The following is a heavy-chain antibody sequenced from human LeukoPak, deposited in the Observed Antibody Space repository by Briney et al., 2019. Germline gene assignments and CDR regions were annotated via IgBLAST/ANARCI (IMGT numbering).Heavy chain of an antibody. CDR1: GFTFHDAW. D-gene: IGHD3-10*01. J-gene: IGHJ5*02. Sequence: GGFLSISCAAYGFTFHDAWMASVRQAPGKGLEWVGRIKSSTDGGTTFYATPVKDRFTISRDDSKNTLYLQMNSLKTEDTAFYYCATDKPSYASGRNLWGQGTLVTVSS. CDR2: IKSSTDGGTT. V-gene: IGHV3-15*01. CDR3: ATDKPSYASGRNL.